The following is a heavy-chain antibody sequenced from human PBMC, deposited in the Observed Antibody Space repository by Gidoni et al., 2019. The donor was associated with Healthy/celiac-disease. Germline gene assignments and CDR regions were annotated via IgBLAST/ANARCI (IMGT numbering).Heavy chain of an antibody. CDR2: IYYSGGT. Sequence: QLQLQESGPGLVKPSETLSLTCTVPGGSRSSSSYYWGWIRQPPGKGLVWIGSIYYSGGTYYNPSLKSRVTISVDTSKNQFSLKLSSVTAADTAVYYCARIGYNSLGRVGYWGQGTLVTVSS. CDR1: GGSRSSSSYY. D-gene: IGHD1-1*01. V-gene: IGHV4-39*01. J-gene: IGHJ4*02. CDR3: ARIGYNSLGRVGY.